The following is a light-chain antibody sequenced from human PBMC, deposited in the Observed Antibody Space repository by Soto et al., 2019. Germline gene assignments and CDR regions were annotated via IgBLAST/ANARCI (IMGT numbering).Light chain of an antibody. V-gene: IGLV1-44*01. CDR3: AAWDDSLSGSV. CDR1: RSNIGSST. J-gene: IGLJ7*01. Sequence: QSVLTQPPSASGTPGQRVTISCSGSRSNIGSSTVYWYQQLPGTAPKLLIYNNSQRPSWVSDRFSGSKSGTSASLAISGLRSEDEADYYCAAWDDSLSGSVFGGGTQLTVL. CDR2: NNS.